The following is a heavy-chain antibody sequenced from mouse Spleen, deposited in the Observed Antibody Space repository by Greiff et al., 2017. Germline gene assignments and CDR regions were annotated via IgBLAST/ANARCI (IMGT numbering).Heavy chain of an antibody. CDR3: AIHRYDGWGYAMDY. V-gene: IGHV2-2*01. CDR1: GFSLTSYG. Sequence: QVQLKESGPGLVQPSQSLSITCTVSGFSLTSYGVHWVRQSPGKGLEWLGVIWSGGSTDYNAAFISRLSISKDNSKSQVFFKMNSLQADDTAIYYCAIHRYDGWGYAMDYWGQGTSVTVSS. J-gene: IGHJ4*01. CDR2: IWSGGST. D-gene: IGHD2-14*01.